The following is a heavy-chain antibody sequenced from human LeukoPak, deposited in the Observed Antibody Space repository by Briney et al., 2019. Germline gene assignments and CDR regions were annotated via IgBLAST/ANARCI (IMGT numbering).Heavy chain of an antibody. CDR3: AKVRRSGYHPVDY. CDR1: GFTLSSYA. Sequence: GGSLRLSCVASGFTLSSYAVSWVRQAPGKGLQWVSSLGISGDYAWYAGSVKGRFTISRDNSKNTLYLQMNSLRAEDTAVYYCAKVRRSGYHPVDYWGQGTLVTVSS. D-gene: IGHD3-22*01. V-gene: IGHV3-23*01. CDR2: LGISGDYA. J-gene: IGHJ4*02.